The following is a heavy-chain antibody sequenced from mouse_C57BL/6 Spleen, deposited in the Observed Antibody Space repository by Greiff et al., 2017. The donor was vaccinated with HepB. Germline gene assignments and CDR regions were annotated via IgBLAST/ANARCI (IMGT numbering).Heavy chain of an antibody. Sequence: VQLQQSGPELVKPGASVKISCKASGYAFSSSWMNWVKQRPGKGLEWIGRIYPGDGDTNYNGKFKGKATLTADKSSSTAYMQLSSLTSEDSAVYFCARYYLGYFDYWGQGTTLTVSS. CDR1: GYAFSSSW. J-gene: IGHJ2*01. V-gene: IGHV1-82*01. CDR3: ARYYLGYFDY. CDR2: IYPGDGDT. D-gene: IGHD1-1*02.